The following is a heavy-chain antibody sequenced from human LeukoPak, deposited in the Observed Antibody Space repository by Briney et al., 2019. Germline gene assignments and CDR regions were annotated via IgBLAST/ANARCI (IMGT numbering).Heavy chain of an antibody. Sequence: SSETLSLTCTVSGGSISSYYWIWIRQPPGKGLEWIGYIYYSGSTNYNPSLESRVTISVDTSKNQFSLKLSSVTAADTAVYYCARGGYSSSWYWSAFDYWGQGTLVTVSS. CDR1: GGSISSYY. CDR3: ARGGYSSSWYWSAFDY. D-gene: IGHD6-13*01. V-gene: IGHV4-59*01. CDR2: IYYSGST. J-gene: IGHJ4*02.